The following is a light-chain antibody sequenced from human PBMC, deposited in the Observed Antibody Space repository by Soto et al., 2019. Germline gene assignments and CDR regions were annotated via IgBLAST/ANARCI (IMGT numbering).Light chain of an antibody. J-gene: IGKJ1*01. Sequence: IVLTQSPGTLSLSPGETATLSCRASESLSPHSIAWYQQKPGQAPRLLIYGPSGRATGIPDRISGRGSWTDFTLTFGGLEPEDFEMYYCQQFQSSLRTFGQGTKVEV. CDR1: ESLSPHS. V-gene: IGKV3-20*01. CDR2: GPS. CDR3: QQFQSSLRT.